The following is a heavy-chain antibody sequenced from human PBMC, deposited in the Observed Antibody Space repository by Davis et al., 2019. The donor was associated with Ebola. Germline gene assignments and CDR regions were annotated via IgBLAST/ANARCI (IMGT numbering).Heavy chain of an antibody. CDR1: GFTFSSYA. CDR2: ISYDGSNK. Sequence: PGGSLRLSCAASGFTFSSYAMHWVRQAPGKGLEWVAVISYDGSNKYYADSVKGRFTISRDNSKNTLYLQMNSLRAEDTAVYYCARVAAELSYYYYYMDVWGKGTTVTVSS. CDR3: ARVAAELSYYYYYMDV. D-gene: IGHD1-14*01. J-gene: IGHJ6*03. V-gene: IGHV3-30-3*01.